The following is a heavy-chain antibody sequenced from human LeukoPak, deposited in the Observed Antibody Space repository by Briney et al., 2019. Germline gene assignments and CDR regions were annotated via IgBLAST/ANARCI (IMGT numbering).Heavy chain of an antibody. CDR1: GFTFGNYW. J-gene: IGHJ4*02. V-gene: IGHV3-7*01. D-gene: IGHD3-22*01. Sequence: GGSLRLSCAASGFTFGNYWMSWVRQSPVKGREWVANINQDGSERYYLDSVKGRFTISRDNAKNSVSLQMHSLRAEDMALYYCARHQREGGTSGYYAPHFDHWGPGALVTVSS. CDR3: ARHQREGGTSGYYAPHFDH. CDR2: INQDGSER.